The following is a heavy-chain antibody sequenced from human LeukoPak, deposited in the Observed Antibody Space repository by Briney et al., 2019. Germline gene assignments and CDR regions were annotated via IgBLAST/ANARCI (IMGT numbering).Heavy chain of an antibody. J-gene: IGHJ5*02. CDR3: ARVSLYYDILTGYHNWFDP. CDR1: GGSISSYY. CDR2: IYYSGST. Sequence: SETLSLTCTVSGGSISSYYWSWIRQPPGKGLEWIGYIYYSGSTNYNPSPKSRVTISVDTSKNQFSLKLSSVTAADTAVYYCARVSLYYDILTGYHNWFDPWGQGTLVTVSS. D-gene: IGHD3-9*01. V-gene: IGHV4-59*01.